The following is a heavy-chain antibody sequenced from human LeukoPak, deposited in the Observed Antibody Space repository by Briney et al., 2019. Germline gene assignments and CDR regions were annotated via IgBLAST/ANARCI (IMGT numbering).Heavy chain of an antibody. J-gene: IGHJ4*02. D-gene: IGHD5-24*01. CDR3: ARGKGGDGYNF. Sequence: PSETLSLTCTVSGGPISSYYWSWIRQPPGKGLEWIGYIYYSGSTNYNPSLKSRVTISVDTSKNQFSLKLSSVTAADTAVYYCARGKGGDGYNFWGQGTLVTVSS. CDR1: GGPISSYY. V-gene: IGHV4-59*01. CDR2: IYYSGST.